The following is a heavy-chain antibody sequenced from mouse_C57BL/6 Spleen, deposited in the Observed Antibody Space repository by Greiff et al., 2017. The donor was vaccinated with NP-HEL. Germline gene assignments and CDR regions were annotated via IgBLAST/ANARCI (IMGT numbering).Heavy chain of an antibody. CDR2: IYPGSGNT. Sequence: VQLQQSGAELVRPGASVKLSCKASGYTFTDYYINWVKQRPGQGLEWIARIYPGSGNTYYNEKFKGKATLTAEKSSSTAYMQLSSLTSEDSAVYFCARGYYGSNFDYWGQGTTLTVSS. D-gene: IGHD1-1*01. CDR3: ARGYYGSNFDY. J-gene: IGHJ2*01. CDR1: GYTFTDYY. V-gene: IGHV1-76*01.